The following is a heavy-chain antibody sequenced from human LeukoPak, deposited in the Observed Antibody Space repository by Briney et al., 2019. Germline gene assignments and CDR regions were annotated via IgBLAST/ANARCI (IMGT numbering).Heavy chain of an antibody. CDR2: INWSSKMV. V-gene: IGHV3-9*01. CDR1: GFDFGNYA. Sequence: GGSLRLSCAASGFDFGNYAMHWVRQAPGKGPQWVSGINWSSKMVAYAASVKGRFTISRDNAKNSLYLQMNSLTSEDTAFYFCAKGSLEMATVDFEFWGQGTLVTVSS. D-gene: IGHD5-24*01. J-gene: IGHJ4*02. CDR3: AKGSLEMATVDFEF.